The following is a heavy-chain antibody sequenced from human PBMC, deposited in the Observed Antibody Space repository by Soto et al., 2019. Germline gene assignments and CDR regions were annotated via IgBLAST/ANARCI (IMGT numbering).Heavy chain of an antibody. CDR3: ARGDSTDCSNGVCSFFYNHDMDV. CDR2: INPKSGCT. Sequence: GASVKVSCKASGYSFTDYHIHWVRQAPGQGLEWLGRINPKSGCTSTAQKFQGWVTMTTDTSISTASMELTRLTSDDTAIYYCARGDSTDCSNGVCSFFYNHDMDVWGQGTTVTVSS. CDR1: GYSFTDYH. V-gene: IGHV1-2*04. D-gene: IGHD2-8*01. J-gene: IGHJ6*02.